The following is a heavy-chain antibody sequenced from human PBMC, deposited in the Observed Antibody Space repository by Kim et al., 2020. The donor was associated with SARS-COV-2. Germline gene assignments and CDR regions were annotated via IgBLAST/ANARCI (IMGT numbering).Heavy chain of an antibody. V-gene: IGHV3-23*01. CDR2: ISGSSGST. CDR1: GFSFSNNA. J-gene: IGHJ4*02. D-gene: IGHD2-21*02. CDR3: TRALWHCGGDCPYYFDY. Sequence: GGSLRLSCAASGFSFSNNAMAWVRQVPGKGLECVSAISGSSGSTFYADSVKGRFTISRDNSKSTVYLQMSSLRDADTAVYYCTRALWHCGGDCPYYFDYWGRGSLDTVSS.